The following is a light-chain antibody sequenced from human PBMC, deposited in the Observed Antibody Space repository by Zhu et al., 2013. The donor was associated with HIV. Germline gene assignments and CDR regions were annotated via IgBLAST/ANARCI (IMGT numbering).Light chain of an antibody. V-gene: IGLV1-44*01. CDR1: SSNIGSNT. CDR2: SNN. Sequence: QSVLTQPPSASGTPGQRVTISCSGSSSNIGSNTVNWYQQLPGTAPKLLIYSNNQRPSGVPDRFSGSKSGTSASLAISGLQSVDEADFYCAAWDDSLNGVLFGGGTKLTV. CDR3: AAWDDSLNGVL. J-gene: IGLJ2*01.